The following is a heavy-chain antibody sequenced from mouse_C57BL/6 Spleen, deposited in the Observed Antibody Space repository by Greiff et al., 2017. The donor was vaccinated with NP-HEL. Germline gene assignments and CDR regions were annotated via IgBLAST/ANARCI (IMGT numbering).Heavy chain of an antibody. V-gene: IGHV5-4*01. D-gene: IGHD2-4*01. Sequence: EVQGVESGGGLVKPGGSLKLSCAASGFTFSSYAMSWVRQTPEKRLEWVATISDGGSYTYYPDNVKGRFTISRDNAKNNLYLQMSHLKSEDTAMYYCARDPLYDYDGGNAMDYWGQGTSVTVSS. CDR3: ARDPLYDYDGGNAMDY. CDR2: ISDGGSYT. J-gene: IGHJ4*01. CDR1: GFTFSSYA.